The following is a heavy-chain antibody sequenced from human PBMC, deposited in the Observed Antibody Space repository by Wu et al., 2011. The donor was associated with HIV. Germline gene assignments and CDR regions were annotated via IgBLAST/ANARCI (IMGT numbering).Heavy chain of an antibody. Sequence: QVLLVQSGAEVKKPGSSVKVSCKTSGDSLTKYAFSWVRQAPGQGLEWMGGIIPNSGTTNYARKFQGRFTVTADTSTTTVHMELRSLRSEDTAVYSCTRSGEAAAYYYYYMNVWGKGTTVTISS. V-gene: IGHV1-69*14. J-gene: IGHJ6*03. CDR2: IIPNSGTT. CDR3: TRSGEAAAYYYYYMNV. D-gene: IGHD2-2*01. CDR1: GDSLTKYA.